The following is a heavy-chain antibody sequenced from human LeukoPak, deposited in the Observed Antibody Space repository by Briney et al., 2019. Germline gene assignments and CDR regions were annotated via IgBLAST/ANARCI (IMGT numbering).Heavy chain of an antibody. Sequence: KPSETLSLTCTVSGGSIGSYYWSWIRQPPGKGVEWIGYIYYRGSTNYYPSLKSGVTISIDTSKNQFSLKRSSVTAADTAVYYCARVRSGYSYGPFDYWGQGTLVTVSS. CDR1: GGSIGSYY. D-gene: IGHD5-18*01. J-gene: IGHJ4*02. V-gene: IGHV4-59*01. CDR2: IYYRGST. CDR3: ARVRSGYSYGPFDY.